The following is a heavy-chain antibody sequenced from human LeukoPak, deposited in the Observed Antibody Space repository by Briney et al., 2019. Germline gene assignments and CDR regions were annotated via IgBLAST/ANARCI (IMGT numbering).Heavy chain of an antibody. V-gene: IGHV1-2*02. D-gene: IGHD6-13*01. J-gene: IGHJ4*02. CDR2: INPNSGGT. Sequence: GASVKVSCKASGYTFTGYYMHWVRQAPGQGLEWMGWINPNSGGTNYAQKFQGRVTMTRDTSISTAYMELSRLRSHDTAMYYCARGTGYSSSWWAYWGQGTPVTVSS. CDR1: GYTFTGYY. CDR3: ARGTGYSSSWWAY.